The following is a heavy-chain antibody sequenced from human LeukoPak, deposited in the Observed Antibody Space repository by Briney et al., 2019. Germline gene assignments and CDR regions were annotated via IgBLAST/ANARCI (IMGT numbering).Heavy chain of an antibody. J-gene: IGHJ5*02. V-gene: IGHV4-30-4*07. D-gene: IGHD6-19*01. CDR3: VRGRYSSGWFKDKNWFDP. Sequence: SETLSPTCAVSGVAISRGGYAWNWIRQPPGKGLEWIAYIYHSGTTYYNPSLKGRATISVDTSKNQFSLKLSSVTAADTAVYYCVRGRYSSGWFKDKNWFDPWGQGIPVTVSS. CDR2: IYHSGTT. CDR1: GVAISRGGYA.